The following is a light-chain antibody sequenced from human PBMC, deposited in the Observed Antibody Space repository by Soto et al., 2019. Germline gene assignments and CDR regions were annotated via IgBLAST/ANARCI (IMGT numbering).Light chain of an antibody. J-gene: IGLJ1*01. Sequence: QSVLAQPPSVSGAPGQKVTISRTGSSSNIGAGYDLHWYQQLPGTAPKLLLYGNSNRPSGVPDRFSGSKSGTSASLAITGLQAEDEADYYCQSYDSSLSAYVFGTGTKLTVL. CDR1: SSNIGAGYD. V-gene: IGLV1-40*01. CDR3: QSYDSSLSAYV. CDR2: GNS.